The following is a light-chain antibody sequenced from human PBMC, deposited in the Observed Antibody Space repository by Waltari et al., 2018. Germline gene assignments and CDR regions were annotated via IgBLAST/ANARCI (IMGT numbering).Light chain of an antibody. J-gene: IGLJ3*02. Sequence: QLVLTQSPSASASLGASVKLTCTLDSGHSSNIVAWLQQQPEKGPRYLLKINSDGSHSKGDGIPDRFAGSSSGAERYLTSSSGQSEDEADYYCQTGGHGTWVFGGGTKLTVL. CDR2: INSDGSH. CDR3: QTGGHGTWV. V-gene: IGLV4-69*01. CDR1: SGHSSNI.